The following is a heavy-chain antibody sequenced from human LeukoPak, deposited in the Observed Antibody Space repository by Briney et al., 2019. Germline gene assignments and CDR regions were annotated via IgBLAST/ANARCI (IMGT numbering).Heavy chain of an antibody. CDR1: GFTFSSYA. V-gene: IGHV3-23*01. CDR2: ISGSGGST. D-gene: IGHD3-10*01. Sequence: PGGSLRLSCAASGFTFSSYAMSWVRQAPGKGLEWVSAISGSGGSTYYADSVKGRFTISRDNSKNTLYLQMNSLRAEDTAVYYCAKDRVQYYGSGPFDPWGQGTLVTVSS. J-gene: IGHJ5*02. CDR3: AKDRVQYYGSGPFDP.